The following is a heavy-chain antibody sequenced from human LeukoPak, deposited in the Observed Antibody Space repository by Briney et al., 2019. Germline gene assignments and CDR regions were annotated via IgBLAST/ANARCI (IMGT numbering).Heavy chain of an antibody. V-gene: IGHV3-48*04. CDR1: GFTFSIYS. CDR3: AVPPLSGSGSSRPLAGVDF. CDR2: IGRSGDRTT. Sequence: GGSLRLSCAASGFTFSIYSLNWVRQAPGKGLEWVAYIGRSGDRTTQYTDSVKGRFTISRDNAENSLFLQMNSLRAEDTAVCYCAVPPLSGSGSSRPLAGVDFWGQGTTVTVSS. D-gene: IGHD3-10*01. J-gene: IGHJ6*02.